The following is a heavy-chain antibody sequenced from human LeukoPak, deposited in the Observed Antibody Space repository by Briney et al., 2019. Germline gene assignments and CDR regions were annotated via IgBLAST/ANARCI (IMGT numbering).Heavy chain of an antibody. Sequence: SETLSLTCTVSGVSVSSYYWSWIRQPAGKGLEWIGRLYSSGTTHYNPSLKSRVTMSVDTSKNQFSLKLTSVTVADTAVYYCARDGGYSYDPWGQGTLVTASS. D-gene: IGHD5-18*01. V-gene: IGHV4-4*07. CDR2: LYSSGTT. CDR3: ARDGGYSYDP. CDR1: GVSVSSYY. J-gene: IGHJ5*02.